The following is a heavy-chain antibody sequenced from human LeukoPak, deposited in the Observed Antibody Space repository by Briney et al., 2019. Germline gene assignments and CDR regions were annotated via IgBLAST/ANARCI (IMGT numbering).Heavy chain of an antibody. V-gene: IGHV4-4*07. D-gene: IGHD3-22*01. J-gene: IGHJ4*02. Sequence: SETLSLTCTVSGGSISSYYWGWIRQPAGKGLEWIGRIYTSGSTNNNPSLKSRVTISVDKSKNQFSPKLSSVDGAGTAVYYWAEGGEYYYDISGYYYWGQGTLVTVSS. CDR1: GGSISSYY. CDR2: IYTSGST. CDR3: AEGGEYYYDISGYYY.